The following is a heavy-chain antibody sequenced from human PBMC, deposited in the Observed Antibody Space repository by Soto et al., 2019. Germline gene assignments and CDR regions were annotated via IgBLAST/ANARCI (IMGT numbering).Heavy chain of an antibody. D-gene: IGHD3-10*01. J-gene: IGHJ3*02. CDR1: GFTFDDYA. V-gene: IGHV3-9*01. CDR3: AKDVIWFGELLDAFDI. Sequence: DVQLVESGGGLVQPGRSLRLSCAASGFTFDDYAMHWVRQAPGKGLEWVSGISWNSGSIGYADSVKGRFTISRDNAKNSLYLQMNSLRAEDTALYYCAKDVIWFGELLDAFDIWGQGTMVTVSS. CDR2: ISWNSGSI.